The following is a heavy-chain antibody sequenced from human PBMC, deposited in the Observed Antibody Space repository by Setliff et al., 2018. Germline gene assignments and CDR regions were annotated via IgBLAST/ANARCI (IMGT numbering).Heavy chain of an antibody. CDR1: GFTFSDHY. J-gene: IGHJ4*02. CDR3: ARTCSGSGCYAGLES. D-gene: IGHD2-15*01. Sequence: LRLSCAASGFTFSDHYMDWVRQAPGKGLEWVAVIWDDGGNKYHADSVKGRFTISRDNSKNTLYLQMNSLRPEDTAVYYCARTCSGSGCYAGLESWGQGTPVTVSS. CDR2: IWDDGGNK. V-gene: IGHV3-33*08.